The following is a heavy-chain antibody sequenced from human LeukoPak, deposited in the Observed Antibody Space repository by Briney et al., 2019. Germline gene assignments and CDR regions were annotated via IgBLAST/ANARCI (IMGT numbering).Heavy chain of an antibody. J-gene: IGHJ3*02. D-gene: IGHD6-13*01. V-gene: IGHV1-18*01. CDR3: AREKTRLAAGDAFDI. CDR1: GYIFTSYG. Sequence: ASVKVSCKASGYIFTSYGISWVRQAPGQGLEWMGWISGYNGNTNYAQKLQGRVTMTTDTSTSTAYMELRSLRSDDTAVYYCAREKTRLAAGDAFDIWGQGTMVTVSS. CDR2: ISGYNGNT.